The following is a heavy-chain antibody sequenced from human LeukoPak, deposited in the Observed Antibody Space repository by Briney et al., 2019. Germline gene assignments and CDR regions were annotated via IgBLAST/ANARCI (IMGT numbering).Heavy chain of an antibody. Sequence: WASVKVSCKASGYTFTGYYIHWVRQAPGQGLEWMGWINPNSGGTNYAQKFQGRVTMTRDTSISTAYMELSRLRSDDTAVYYCARSSYGSGSYSWIWGQGTLVTVSS. D-gene: IGHD3-10*01. J-gene: IGHJ4*02. CDR3: ARSSYGSGSYSWI. V-gene: IGHV1-2*02. CDR1: GYTFTGYY. CDR2: INPNSGGT.